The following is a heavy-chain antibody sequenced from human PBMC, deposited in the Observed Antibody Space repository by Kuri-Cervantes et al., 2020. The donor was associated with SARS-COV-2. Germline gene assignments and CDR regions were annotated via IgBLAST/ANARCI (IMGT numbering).Heavy chain of an antibody. CDR3: ARVGVYCSSTSCYPNWFDP. CDR1: GGSISSGDYY. CDR2: IYHSGST. D-gene: IGHD2-2*01. J-gene: IGHJ5*02. V-gene: IGHV4-39*07. Sequence: LRLSCTVAGGSISSGDYYWSWIRQPPGKGLEWIGSIYHSGSTYYNPSLKSRVTISVDTSKNQFSLKLSSVTAADTAVYYCARVGVYCSSTSCYPNWFDPWGQGTLVTVSS.